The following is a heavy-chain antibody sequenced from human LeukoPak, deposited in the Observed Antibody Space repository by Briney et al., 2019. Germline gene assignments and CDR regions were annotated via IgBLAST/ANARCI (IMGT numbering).Heavy chain of an antibody. CDR3: ARLLGGSQVFDY. CDR1: GDSVSSNSAV. V-gene: IGHV6-1*01. J-gene: IGHJ4*02. Sequence: SQTLSLTCAISGDSVSSNSAVWNWIRQSPSRGLEWLGRTYYRSKWYNDYAVSVKSRITIKPDTSKNQFSLQLNSATPEDTAVYHCARLLGGSQVFDYWGQGTLVTVSS. D-gene: IGHD7-27*01. CDR2: TYYRSKWYN.